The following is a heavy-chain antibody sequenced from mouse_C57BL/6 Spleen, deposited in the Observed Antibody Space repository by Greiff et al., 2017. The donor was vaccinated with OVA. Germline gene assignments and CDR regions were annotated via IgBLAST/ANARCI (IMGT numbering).Heavy chain of an antibody. CDR3: ARGRPFDY. Sequence: VQLQQSGAELVRPGSSVKLSCKASGYTFTSYWLHWVKQRPIQGLDWIGNIDPSDSETHYNQKFKDKATLTVDKSSSTAYMQLSSLTSEDSAVYYCARGRPFDYWGQGTTLTVSS. V-gene: IGHV1-52*01. J-gene: IGHJ2*01. CDR1: GYTFTSYW. CDR2: IDPSDSET.